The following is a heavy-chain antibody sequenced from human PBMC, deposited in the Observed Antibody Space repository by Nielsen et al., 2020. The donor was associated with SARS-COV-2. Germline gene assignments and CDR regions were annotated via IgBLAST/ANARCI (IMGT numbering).Heavy chain of an antibody. V-gene: IGHV3-33*05. CDR3: ARGSGRQWIQLWPLRYYFDY. D-gene: IGHD5-18*01. J-gene: IGHJ4*02. Sequence: VRQAPGKGLEWVAVISYDGSNKYYADSVKGRFAISRDNSKSTLYLQMNSLRAEDTAVYYCARGSGRQWIQLWPLRYYFDYWGQGTLVTVSS. CDR2: ISYDGSNK.